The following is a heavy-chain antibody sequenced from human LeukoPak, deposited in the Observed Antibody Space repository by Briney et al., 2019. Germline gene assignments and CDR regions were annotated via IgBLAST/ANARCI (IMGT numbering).Heavy chain of an antibody. D-gene: IGHD7-27*01. CDR1: GFTFSSYT. V-gene: IGHV3-23*01. CDR2: ITAGDGNT. Sequence: GGSLRLSCTASGFTFSSYTMTWVRQAPGKGLKWVSTITAGDGNTYYADSVKGRFTVSRDDSKNTLYLQMNSLRAEDTAVYYCAKDGGLWVSAHWGDSWGRGTLVTVSS. J-gene: IGHJ4*02. CDR3: AKDGGLWVSAHWGDS.